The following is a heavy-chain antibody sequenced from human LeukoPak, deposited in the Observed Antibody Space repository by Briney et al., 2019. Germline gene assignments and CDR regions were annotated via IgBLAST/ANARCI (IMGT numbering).Heavy chain of an antibody. J-gene: IGHJ4*02. Sequence: PSETLSLTGTVPGGSISGYYWSWIRQPPGKGLEWIGYIYYSGSTNYNPSLKSRVTISVDTSKNQFSLKLSSVTAADTAVYYCARGRFIALDYWGQGTLVTVSS. D-gene: IGHD6-13*01. CDR3: ARGRFIALDY. CDR1: GGSISGYY. V-gene: IGHV4-59*01. CDR2: IYYSGST.